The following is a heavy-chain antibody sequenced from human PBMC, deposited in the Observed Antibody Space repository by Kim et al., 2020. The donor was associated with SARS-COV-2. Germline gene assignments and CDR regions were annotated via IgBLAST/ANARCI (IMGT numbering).Heavy chain of an antibody. D-gene: IGHD2-8*01. J-gene: IGHJ4*02. CDR3: NVVLMVYALNYYFDY. Sequence: PSLKSRVTRSVDTSKNQFSLKLSSVTAADTAVYYCNVVLMVYALNYYFDYWGQGTLVTVSS. V-gene: IGHV4-39*07.